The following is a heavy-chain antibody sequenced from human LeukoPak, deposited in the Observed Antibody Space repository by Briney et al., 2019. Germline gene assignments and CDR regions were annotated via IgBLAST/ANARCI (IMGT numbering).Heavy chain of an antibody. Sequence: PSETLSLTCAVYGGSFSGYYWSWIRQPAGKGLEWIGRIYTSGSTNYNPSLKSRVTMSVDTSKNQFSLKLSSVTAADTAVYYCARDHSGSYRAFDIWGQGTMVTVSS. CDR2: IYTSGST. V-gene: IGHV4-4*07. J-gene: IGHJ3*02. D-gene: IGHD1-26*01. CDR3: ARDHSGSYRAFDI. CDR1: GGSFSGYY.